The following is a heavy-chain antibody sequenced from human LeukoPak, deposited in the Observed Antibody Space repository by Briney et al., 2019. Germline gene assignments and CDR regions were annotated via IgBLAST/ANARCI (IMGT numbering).Heavy chain of an antibody. Sequence: GSLRLSCAASGFTFSSYWMSWVRHAPGKGLEWVANIKQDGSAKFYMDSVKGRFTISRDNTKNSLYLQLNSLRAEDTAIYHCARVSSYSSSSGSLCDYWGQGTRVTVSS. V-gene: IGHV3-7*01. CDR2: IKQDGSAK. CDR1: GFTFSSYW. D-gene: IGHD6-6*01. CDR3: ARVSSYSSSSGSLCDY. J-gene: IGHJ4*02.